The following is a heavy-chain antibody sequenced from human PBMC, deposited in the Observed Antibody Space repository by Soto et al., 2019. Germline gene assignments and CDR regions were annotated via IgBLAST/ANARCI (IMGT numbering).Heavy chain of an antibody. Sequence: SETLSLTCTVSGGSISRYYWSWIRQPPGKGLELIGYIYYTGSTYYNPSLKSRLTISVDTSKNQFSLQLTSLTAADTAVYYCARAPYGSYYYYMDVWGKGTTVTVSS. J-gene: IGHJ6*03. CDR3: ARAPYGSYYYYMDV. CDR2: IYYTGST. D-gene: IGHD3-16*01. V-gene: IGHV4-59*08. CDR1: GGSISRYY.